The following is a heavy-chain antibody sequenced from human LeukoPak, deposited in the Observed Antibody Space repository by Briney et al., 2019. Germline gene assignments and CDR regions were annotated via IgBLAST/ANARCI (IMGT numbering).Heavy chain of an antibody. J-gene: IGHJ6*02. CDR1: GFTFSSYW. Sequence: GGSLRLSCAASGFTFSSYWMHWVRQAPGKGLVWVSRINSDGSSTSYADSVKGRFTISRDNAKNTLYLQMNSLGAEDTAVYYCARDAYCSGGSCYSFYYYYGMDVWGQGTTVTVSS. CDR3: ARDAYCSGGSCYSFYYYYGMDV. V-gene: IGHV3-74*01. CDR2: INSDGSST. D-gene: IGHD2-15*01.